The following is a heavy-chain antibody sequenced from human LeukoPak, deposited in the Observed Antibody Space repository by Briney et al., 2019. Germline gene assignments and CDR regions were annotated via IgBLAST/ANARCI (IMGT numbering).Heavy chain of an antibody. J-gene: IGHJ6*02. CDR2: ISANGAST. CDR1: GFSFSTYA. Sequence: GGSLRLSCSASGFSFSTYAMHWVRQARERGLQYVSAISANGASTYYADSLKGRFTISRDNSRNTVYLQLRSLRPEDTAVYYCVRTYMVRGEKSLDIWGRGTTVTVSS. D-gene: IGHD3-10*01. CDR3: VRTYMVRGEKSLDI. V-gene: IGHV3-64D*09.